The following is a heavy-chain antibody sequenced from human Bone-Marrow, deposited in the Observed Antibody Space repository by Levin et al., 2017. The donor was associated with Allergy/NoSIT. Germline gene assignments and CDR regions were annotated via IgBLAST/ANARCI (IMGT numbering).Heavy chain of an antibody. CDR3: ARELGGSYYAWGSFDS. D-gene: IGHD1-26*01. Sequence: GASVKVSCKVSGYMLSGLSMYWVRQAPGKGLEWMGGFDHENVETTYAQKFQGRVTMTEDTSTDTAYMELSSLRAEDTAIYYCARELGGSYYAWGSFDSWGQGTLVTVSS. J-gene: IGHJ4*02. V-gene: IGHV1-24*01. CDR1: GYMLSGLS. CDR2: FDHENVET.